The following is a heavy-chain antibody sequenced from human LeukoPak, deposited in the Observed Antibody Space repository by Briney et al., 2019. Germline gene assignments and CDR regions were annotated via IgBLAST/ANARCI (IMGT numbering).Heavy chain of an antibody. V-gene: IGHV5-51*01. CDR2: XXXXASDP. J-gene: IGHJ4*02. CDR3: ARLGYCSGGSCQSHFDY. CDR1: GYSFTSYW. Sequence: GESLKISCKGSGYSFTSYWXXXXXXXXXXXXXXXXXXXXXASDPRYSPSFQGQVTISADKSISTAYLQWSSLKASDTAMYYCARLGYCSGGSCQSHFDYWGQGTLVTVSS. D-gene: IGHD2-15*01.